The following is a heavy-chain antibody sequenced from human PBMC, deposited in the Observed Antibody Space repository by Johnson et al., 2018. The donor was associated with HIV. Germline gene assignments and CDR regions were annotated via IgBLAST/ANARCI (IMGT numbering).Heavy chain of an antibody. V-gene: IGHV3-48*03. CDR3: ARDLWEANVFPGAFDI. Sequence: VQLVESGGALVQPGGSLTLSCAGSGFAFGNYEMNWVRPAPGKGLEWVSYIATRAEAIHYADSVTGRFPISRDNSQNSLYLQMNGLRAEDTAIYYCARDLWEANVFPGAFDIWGQGTVVTVSS. CDR2: IATRAEAI. J-gene: IGHJ3*02. CDR1: GFAFGNYE. D-gene: IGHD3-16*01.